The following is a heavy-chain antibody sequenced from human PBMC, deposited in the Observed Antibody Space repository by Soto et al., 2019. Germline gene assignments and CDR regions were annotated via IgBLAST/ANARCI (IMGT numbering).Heavy chain of an antibody. CDR3: ARAYGSGYMDV. CDR1: GDSISSGGYY. CDR2: IYYSGST. V-gene: IGHV4-31*01. D-gene: IGHD3-10*01. J-gene: IGHJ6*02. Sequence: SETLSLTCTVAGDSISSGGYYWRWLRQHPGKGLEWIGYIYYSGSTYYNPSLKSQVTISVDTSKNQFSLKLSSVTAADTAVYYCARAYGSGYMDVWGQGTTVTDSS.